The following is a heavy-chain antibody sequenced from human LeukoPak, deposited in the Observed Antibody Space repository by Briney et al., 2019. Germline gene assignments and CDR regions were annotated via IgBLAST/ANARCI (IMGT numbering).Heavy chain of an antibody. D-gene: IGHD4-17*01. Sequence: PSETLSLTCTASGGSISSYYWSWIRQPPGKGLEWIGYTYYSGSTKYNPSLKSRVTISVDTSKNQFSLKLSSVTAADTAVYCCASTVTTGWALNYWGQGTLVTVSS. CDR2: TYYSGST. V-gene: IGHV4-59*01. J-gene: IGHJ4*01. CDR1: GGSISSYY. CDR3: ASTVTTGWALNY.